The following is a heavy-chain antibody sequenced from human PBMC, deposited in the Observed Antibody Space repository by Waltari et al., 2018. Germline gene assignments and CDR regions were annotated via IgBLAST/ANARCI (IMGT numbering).Heavy chain of an antibody. CDR1: GRSFSGYY. J-gene: IGHJ4*02. CDR3: ARRGRECSGGSCYSLFDY. V-gene: IGHV4-34*01. Sequence: QVQLQQWGAGLLRPSETLSLTCAVYGRSFSGYYWSWIRQPPGKGLEWIGEINHSGSTNHNPSLKSRVTISVDTSKNQFSLKLSSVTAAETAVYYCARRGRECSGGSCYSLFDYWGQGTLVTVSS. CDR2: INHSGST. D-gene: IGHD2-15*01.